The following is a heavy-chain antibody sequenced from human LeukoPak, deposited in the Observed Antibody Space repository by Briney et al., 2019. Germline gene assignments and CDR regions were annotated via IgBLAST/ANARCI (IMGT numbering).Heavy chain of an antibody. D-gene: IGHD3-22*01. Sequence: ASVKVSCKASGYTCTSYGISWVRQAPGRGLEWMGWISAYNGNTNYAQKLQGRVTITTDTSRSRAHVELRSLRSDDTAVYYCARDPNDNCYDSSGHSSTGFDPWGQGTLVTVSS. CDR3: ARDPNDNCYDSSGHSSTGFDP. CDR2: ISAYNGNT. V-gene: IGHV1-18*01. CDR1: GYTCTSYG. J-gene: IGHJ5*02.